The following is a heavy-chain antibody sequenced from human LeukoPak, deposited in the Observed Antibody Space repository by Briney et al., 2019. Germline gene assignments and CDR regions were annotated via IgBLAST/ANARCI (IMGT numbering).Heavy chain of an antibody. J-gene: IGHJ5*02. CDR1: GFTFSSYA. V-gene: IGHV3-7*01. D-gene: IGHD6-19*01. CDR3: ARAAVAGTKYNWFDP. Sequence: GGSLRLSCAASGFTFSSYAMHWVRQAPGKGLEWVANIKQDGSEMYYVDSVKGRFTISRDNAKNSLYLQMNSLRVEDTAVYYCARAAVAGTKYNWFDPWGQGTLVTVSS. CDR2: IKQDGSEM.